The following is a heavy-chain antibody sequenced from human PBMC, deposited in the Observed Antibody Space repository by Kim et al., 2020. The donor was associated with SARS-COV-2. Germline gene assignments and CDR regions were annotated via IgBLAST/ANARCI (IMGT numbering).Heavy chain of an antibody. CDR1: GGSISSGGYY. V-gene: IGHV4-31*03. CDR3: ARGVGATPNFDY. D-gene: IGHD1-26*01. CDR2: IYYSGST. J-gene: IGHJ4*02. Sequence: SETLSLTCTVSGGSISSGGYYWSWIRQHPGKGLEWIGYIYYSGSTYYNPSLKSRVTIPVDTSKNQFSLKLSSVTAADTAVYYCARGVGATPNFDYWGQGTLVTVSS.